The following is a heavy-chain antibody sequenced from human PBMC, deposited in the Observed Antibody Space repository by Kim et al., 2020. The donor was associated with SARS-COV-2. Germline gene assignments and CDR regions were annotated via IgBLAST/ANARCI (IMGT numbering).Heavy chain of an antibody. CDR1: GFSFSTYW. CDR2: INVDGRTT. D-gene: IGHD3-9*01. V-gene: IGHV3-74*01. J-gene: IGHJ6*02. Sequence: GGSLRLSCAASGFSFSTYWMHWVRQAPGKGLVWVSRINVDGRTTDYADSVKGRFTISRDNAKNTLYLQMNSLRAEDTAVFYCVRGYFYGMDVWGQGTTVTVS. CDR3: VRGYFYGMDV.